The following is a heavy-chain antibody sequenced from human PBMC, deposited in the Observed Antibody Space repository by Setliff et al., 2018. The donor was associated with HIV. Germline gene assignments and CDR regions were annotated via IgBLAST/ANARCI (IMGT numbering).Heavy chain of an antibody. V-gene: IGHV1-18*01. CDR3: ARDVDHMMEV. Sequence: ASVKVSCKAAGYSFHSYGLSWVRLAPGQGLEWMGWISPYNGNTNYAQRFQGRLTMTTDTSTITAYMELRSLRSDDTAVYYCARDVDHMMEVWGQGAPVTISS. CDR2: ISPYNGNT. CDR1: GYSFHSYG. J-gene: IGHJ6*02.